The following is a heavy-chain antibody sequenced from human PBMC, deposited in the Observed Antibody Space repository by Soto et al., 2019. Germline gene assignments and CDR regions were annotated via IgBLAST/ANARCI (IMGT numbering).Heavy chain of an antibody. J-gene: IGHJ6*02. CDR1: GYTFTSYG. Sequence: ASVKVSCKASGYTFTSYGISWVRQAPGQGLEWMGWISAYNGNTNYAQKLQGRVTMTTDTSTSTAYMELRSLRSDDTAVYYCARDLTENLYYYYYGMDVWGQGXTVTVSS. CDR2: ISAYNGNT. V-gene: IGHV1-18*01. CDR3: ARDLTENLYYYYYGMDV. D-gene: IGHD4-4*01.